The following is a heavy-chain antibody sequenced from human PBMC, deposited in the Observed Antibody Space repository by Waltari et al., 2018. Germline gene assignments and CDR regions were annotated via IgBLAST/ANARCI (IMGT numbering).Heavy chain of an antibody. J-gene: IGHJ6*02. CDR1: GSTFCNSL. V-gene: IGHV3-7*01. CDR3: SKSLDV. Sequence: EVQMVESGGGLVQPGGSLRLSCAAPGSTFCNSLMDWVRQAPGKGLEWIANIKPDGSEKNYVDSVKGRFTISRDNTKNSLYLQMNSLRAEDTAVYYCSKSLDVWGPGTSVTVSS. CDR2: IKPDGSEK.